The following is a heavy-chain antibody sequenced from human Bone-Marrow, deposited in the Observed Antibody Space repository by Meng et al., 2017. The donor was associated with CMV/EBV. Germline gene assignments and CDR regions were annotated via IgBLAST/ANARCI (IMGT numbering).Heavy chain of an antibody. D-gene: IGHD2-2*01. V-gene: IGHV3-15*01. J-gene: IGHJ4*02. Sequence: WVRQAPGKGLEWVGRIKSKTDGGTTDYAAPVKGRFTISRDDSKNTLYLQMNSLKTEDTAVYYCTTDGVVVVPAAFDYWGQGTLVTVSS. CDR3: TTDGVVVVPAAFDY. CDR2: IKSKTDGGTT.